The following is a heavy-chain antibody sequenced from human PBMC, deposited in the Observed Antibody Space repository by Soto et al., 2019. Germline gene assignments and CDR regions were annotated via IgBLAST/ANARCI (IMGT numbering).Heavy chain of an antibody. CDR1: VGSISSGDYY. CDR2: IYYSGST. CDR3: ARASPYSMGLDY. D-gene: IGHD4-4*01. V-gene: IGHV4-30-4*01. J-gene: IGHJ4*02. Sequence: NLSLTCTVSVGSISSGDYYGSWIRQPPGKGLEWIRYIYYSGSTYYNPPLKSLVTISVDTSKNQFSLKLSSVTAADTAVYYWARASPYSMGLDYWGQGTLVTVSS.